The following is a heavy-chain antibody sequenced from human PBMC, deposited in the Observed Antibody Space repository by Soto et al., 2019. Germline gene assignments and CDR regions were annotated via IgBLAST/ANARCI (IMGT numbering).Heavy chain of an antibody. CDR2: ISYFGGST. Sequence: PGGSLRLSCAASGFTFSSYAMSWVRQAPGKGLEWVSGISYFGGSTFYADSVKGRFTISRDNSKNTLYLQMNSLRAEDTAVYYCAKEDVGGYYYSGLWGRGTLVTVSS. CDR1: GFTFSSYA. J-gene: IGHJ4*02. CDR3: AKEDVGGYYYSGL. D-gene: IGHD1-26*01. V-gene: IGHV3-23*01.